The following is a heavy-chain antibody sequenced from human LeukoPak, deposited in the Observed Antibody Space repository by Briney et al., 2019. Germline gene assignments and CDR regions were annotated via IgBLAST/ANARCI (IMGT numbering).Heavy chain of an antibody. D-gene: IGHD1-26*01. V-gene: IGHV3-7*01. Sequence: GGSLRLYCAAYGFTFSSYWMSWVRQAQGKGLEWVANIKQDGSKKYYVDSVKGRFTISRDNAKNSLYLQMNSLRAEDTAVYYCARRDSGSYYGLDYWGQGTLVTVS. CDR3: ARRDSGSYYGLDY. CDR2: IKQDGSKK. J-gene: IGHJ4*02. CDR1: GFTFSSYW.